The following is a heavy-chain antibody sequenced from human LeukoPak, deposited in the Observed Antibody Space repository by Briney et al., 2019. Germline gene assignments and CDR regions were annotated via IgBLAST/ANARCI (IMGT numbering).Heavy chain of an antibody. D-gene: IGHD6-13*01. CDR3: ARVGSSWHYYYYYMDV. CDR1: GGTFSSYA. J-gene: IGHJ6*03. V-gene: IGHV1-69*13. CDR2: IIPIFGTA. Sequence: ASVKVSCKASGGTFSSYAISWVRQAPGQGLEWMGGIIPIFGTANYAQKFQGRVTITADESTSTAYMELSSLRSEDTAVYYCARVGSSWHYYYYYMDVWGKGTTVTVSS.